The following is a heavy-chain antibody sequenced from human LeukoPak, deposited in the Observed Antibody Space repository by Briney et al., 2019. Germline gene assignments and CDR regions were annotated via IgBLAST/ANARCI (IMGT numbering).Heavy chain of an antibody. CDR2: INHSGST. CDR3: ARGGRLLWFGESPRGIDAFDI. Sequence: SETLSLTCAVYGGSFSGYYRSWIRQPPGKGLEWIGEINHSGSTNYNPSLKSRVTISVDTSKNQFSLKLSSVTAADTAVYYCARGGRLLWFGESPRGIDAFDIWGQGTMVTVSS. D-gene: IGHD3-10*01. V-gene: IGHV4-34*01. CDR1: GGSFSGYY. J-gene: IGHJ3*02.